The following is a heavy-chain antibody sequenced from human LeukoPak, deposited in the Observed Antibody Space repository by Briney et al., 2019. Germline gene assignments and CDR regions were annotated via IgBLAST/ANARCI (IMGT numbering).Heavy chain of an antibody. CDR2: IYHSGST. Sequence: SETLSLTCAVSGGSISSSNWWSWVRQPPGKGLEWIGEIYHSGSTNYNPSLKSRVTISVDTSKNQFSLKLSSVTAADTAVYYCARGGGALRYFDWLSYYFDYWGQGTLVTVSS. D-gene: IGHD3-9*01. V-gene: IGHV4-4*02. CDR3: ARGGGALRYFDWLSYYFDY. J-gene: IGHJ4*02. CDR1: GGSISSSNW.